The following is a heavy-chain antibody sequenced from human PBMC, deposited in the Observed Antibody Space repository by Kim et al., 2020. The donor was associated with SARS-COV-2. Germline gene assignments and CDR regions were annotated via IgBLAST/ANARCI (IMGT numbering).Heavy chain of an antibody. Sequence: GGSLRLSCAASGFTFSSYAMSWVRQAPGKGLEWVSAISGSGGSTYYADSVKGRFTISRDNSKNTLYLQMNSLRAEDTAVYYCAKSSSWLYDYVWGSYLDAFDIWGQATMVTVSS. D-gene: IGHD3-16*02. CDR3: AKSSSWLYDYVWGSYLDAFDI. CDR2: ISGSGGST. CDR1: GFTFSSYA. J-gene: IGHJ3*02. V-gene: IGHV3-23*01.